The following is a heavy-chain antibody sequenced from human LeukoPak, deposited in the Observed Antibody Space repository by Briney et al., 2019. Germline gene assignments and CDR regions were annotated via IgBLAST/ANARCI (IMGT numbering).Heavy chain of an antibody. J-gene: IGHJ6*03. CDR3: ARVATLHSFYMDV. CDR1: GFTFSRSP. V-gene: IGHV3-23*01. Sequence: GGTLRLSCVASGFTFSRSPMTWVRQGPGKGLEWVSSISDDGYTTYYADSVKGRFTVSRDNSRDTLYVQMNSLRDEDTALYFCARVATLHSFYMDVWGKGTTVTISS. CDR2: ISDDGYTT. D-gene: IGHD5-12*01.